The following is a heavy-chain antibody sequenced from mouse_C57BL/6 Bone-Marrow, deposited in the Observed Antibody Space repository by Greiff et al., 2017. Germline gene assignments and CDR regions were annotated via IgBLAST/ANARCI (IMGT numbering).Heavy chain of an antibody. D-gene: IGHD1-1*01. V-gene: IGHV2-9-1*01. CDR1: GFSLTSYA. CDR3: ATHYYGSSSAWFAY. Sequence: QVQLKESGPGLVAPSQSLSITCTVSGFSLTSYAISWVRQPPGKGLEWLGVIWTGGGTNYNSALKSRLSISKDNSKSQVFFKMNSLQTDDTAGYYCATHYYGSSSAWFAYWGQGTLVTVSA. CDR2: IWTGGGT. J-gene: IGHJ3*01.